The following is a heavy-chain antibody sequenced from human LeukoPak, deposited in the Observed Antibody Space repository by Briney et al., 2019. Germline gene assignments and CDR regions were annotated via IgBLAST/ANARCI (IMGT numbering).Heavy chain of an antibody. CDR1: GFTFSNYA. CDR3: AKRGDCSGTCTYNY. V-gene: IGHV3-23*01. Sequence: GGSLRLSCAASGFTFSNYAIHWVRQAPGKGLEWVSIVGGRGVKTYYADSVKGRFTISRDNSKNTVYLQMNSLRAEDTAVYYCAKRGDCSGTCTYNYWGQGTLVTVSS. CDR2: VGGRGVKT. J-gene: IGHJ4*02. D-gene: IGHD2-2*01.